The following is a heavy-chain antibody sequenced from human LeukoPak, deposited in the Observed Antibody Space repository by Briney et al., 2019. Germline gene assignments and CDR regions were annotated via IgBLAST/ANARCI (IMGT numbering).Heavy chain of an antibody. CDR2: IYDSGSTSGTT. Sequence: SETLSLTCTVSGGSISSYYWSWIRQPPGKGLEWIAYIYDSGSTSGTTNYNPSLRSRVTISVDTSKNQLSLKLTSVTAADTAVYYCATDEGSSGWYNYWGQGTLVTVSS. CDR3: ATDEGSSGWYNY. V-gene: IGHV4-4*08. CDR1: GGSISSYY. D-gene: IGHD6-19*01. J-gene: IGHJ4*02.